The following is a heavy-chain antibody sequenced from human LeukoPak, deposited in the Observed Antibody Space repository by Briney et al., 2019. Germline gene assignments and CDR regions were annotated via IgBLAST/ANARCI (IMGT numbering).Heavy chain of an antibody. CDR1: GGSISSGGYY. V-gene: IGHV4-31*03. J-gene: IGHJ4*02. CDR3: ARRGTGYGDYAFDY. D-gene: IGHD4-17*01. CDR2: IYYSGST. Sequence: SETLSLTCTVSGGSISSGGYYWSWIRQHPGKGLEWIGYIYYSGSTYYNPSLKSRVTISVDTSKNQFSLKLSSVTAADTAVYYCARRGTGYGDYAFDYWGQGTLVTVSS.